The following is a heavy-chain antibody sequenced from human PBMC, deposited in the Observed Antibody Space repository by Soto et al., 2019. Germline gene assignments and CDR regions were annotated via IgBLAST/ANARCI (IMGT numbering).Heavy chain of an antibody. V-gene: IGHV3-23*01. Sequence: EVQLLESGGGFVQPGESLRLSCAASGFTFSLSAMSWVRQAPGRGLDWVSSLSGGGSTTDYADSVKGRFTISRDNSKNTVHLQMNSLRAEDTAVYYCAMGPEYGSLTGCDYWGQGALVTVSS. CDR1: GFTFSLSA. CDR3: AMGPEYGSLTGCDY. D-gene: IGHD3-9*01. J-gene: IGHJ4*02. CDR2: LSGGGSTT.